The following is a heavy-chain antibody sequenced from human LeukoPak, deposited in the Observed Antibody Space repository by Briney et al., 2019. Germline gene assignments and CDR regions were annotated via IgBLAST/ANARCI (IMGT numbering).Heavy chain of an antibody. D-gene: IGHD6-13*01. J-gene: IGHJ6*02. CDR1: GYTFTSYY. Sequence: ASVKVSCKASGYTFTSYYMHWVRQAPGQGLEWMGIINPSGGSTSCAQKFQGRVTMTRDTSTSTVYMELSSLRSEDTAVYYCARVDAAGTVHGGRSTYYYYYGMDVWGQGTTVTVSS. CDR3: ARVDAAGTVHGGRSTYYYYYGMDV. CDR2: INPSGGST. V-gene: IGHV1-46*01.